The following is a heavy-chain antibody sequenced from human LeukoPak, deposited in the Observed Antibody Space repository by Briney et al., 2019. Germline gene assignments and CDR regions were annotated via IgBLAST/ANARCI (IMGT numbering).Heavy chain of an antibody. CDR1: GFTFSSYG. J-gene: IGHJ4*02. CDR3: AKDLGVAV. CDR2: ITNTGGST. V-gene: IGHV3-23*01. D-gene: IGHD2-8*01. Sequence: GGSLRLSCAASGFTFSSYGMSWVRQAPGKGLEYVSGITNTGGSTYYTDSVKGRFTISRDNSKKTLHLQMNSLRAEDTAVYYCAKDLGVAVWGQGTLVTVSS.